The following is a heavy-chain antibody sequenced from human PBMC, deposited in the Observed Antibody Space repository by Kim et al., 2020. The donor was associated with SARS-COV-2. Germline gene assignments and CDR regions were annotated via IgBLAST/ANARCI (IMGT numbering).Heavy chain of an antibody. CDR1: GFTFSRYA. J-gene: IGHJ4*02. V-gene: IGHV3-30-3*02. CDR2: ISSDGSTK. Sequence: GGSLRLSCAASGFTFSRYAMHWVRQAPGKGLEWVALISSDGSTKQYVDSVKGRFTISRDNSKNTVYLQINTLGAEDTAVYYCAKRDFWSGYPFDYWGQGT. D-gene: IGHD3-3*01. CDR3: AKRDFWSGYPFDY.